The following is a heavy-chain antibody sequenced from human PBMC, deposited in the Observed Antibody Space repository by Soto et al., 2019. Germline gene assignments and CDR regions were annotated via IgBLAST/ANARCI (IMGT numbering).Heavy chain of an antibody. D-gene: IGHD1-26*01. V-gene: IGHV3-30*18. CDR1: GFTFSSYG. J-gene: IGHJ4*02. Sequence: QVQLVESGGGVVQPGRSLRLSCAASGFTFSSYGMHWVRQAPGKGLEWVAVISYDGSNKYYADSVKGRFTISRDNSKNTLYLQMNSLRAEDTAVYYCAKYRGSYLRGPFDYWGQGTLVTVSS. CDR3: AKYRGSYLRGPFDY. CDR2: ISYDGSNK.